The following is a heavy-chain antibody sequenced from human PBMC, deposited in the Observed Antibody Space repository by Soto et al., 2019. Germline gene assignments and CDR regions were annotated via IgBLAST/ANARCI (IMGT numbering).Heavy chain of an antibody. J-gene: IGHJ4*02. Sequence: EVQLVESGGGLVKPGGSLRLSCAASGFTFSSYTMKWVRQAPGKGLKWVASISSSYYIKYADSVKGRFTISRDNAKNSLYLQMNGLRAEDTAVYYCARGDVVVLTATSNFDYWGQGTLVTVSS. D-gene: IGHD2-21*02. CDR2: ISSSYYI. V-gene: IGHV3-21*01. CDR3: ARGDVVVLTATSNFDY. CDR1: GFTFSSYT.